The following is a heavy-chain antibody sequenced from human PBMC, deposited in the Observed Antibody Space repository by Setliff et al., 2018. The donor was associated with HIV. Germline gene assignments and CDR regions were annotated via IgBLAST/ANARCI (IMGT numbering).Heavy chain of an antibody. V-gene: IGHV4-4*09. D-gene: IGHD6-19*01. J-gene: IGHJ4*02. CDR3: EVAGQ. Sequence: SETLSLTCTVSGGSISTDYWTWIRQPPGKGLEWIGYIYNSASTSYNPSLKSRVTISVDTSKNQFSLKLRSVTAADTAVYYCEVAGQWGQGTLVTVSS. CDR1: GGSISTDY. CDR2: IYNSAST.